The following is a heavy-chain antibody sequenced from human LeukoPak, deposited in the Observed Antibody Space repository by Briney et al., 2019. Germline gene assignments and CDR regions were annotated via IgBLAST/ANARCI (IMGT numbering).Heavy chain of an antibody. CDR2: VSYDGTNE. CDR3: AKDWANGDYIDH. V-gene: IGHV3-30*18. CDR1: GFTFSDYG. J-gene: IGHJ4*02. Sequence: QPGRSLRLSCAASGFTFSDYGMHWVLQALGKGLEWVAVVSYDGTNEKYADPVKGRFTISRDNSKNTLSLQMNSLRADDTAVYYCAKDWANGDYIDHWGQGTLVTVSS. D-gene: IGHD2-8*01.